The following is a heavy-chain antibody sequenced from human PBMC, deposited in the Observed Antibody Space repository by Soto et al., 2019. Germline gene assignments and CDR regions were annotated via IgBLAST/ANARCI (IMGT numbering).Heavy chain of an antibody. V-gene: IGHV4-34*01. CDR1: GGSFSGYY. CDR3: ARGRPYYDFWSGYYGSWFDP. CDR2: INHSGST. J-gene: IGHJ5*02. Sequence: ETLSLTCAVYGGSFSGYYWSWIRQPPGKGLEWIGEINHSGSTNYNPSLKSRVTISVDTSKNQFSLKLSSVTAADTAVYYCARGRPYYDFWSGYYGSWFDPWGQGTLVTVSS. D-gene: IGHD3-3*01.